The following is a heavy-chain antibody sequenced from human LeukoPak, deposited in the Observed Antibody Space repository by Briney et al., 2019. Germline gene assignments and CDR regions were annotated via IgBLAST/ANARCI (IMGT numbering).Heavy chain of an antibody. CDR2: ISAYNGNT. CDR1: GYTFTSYG. Sequence: GASVKVSRKASGYTFTSYGISWVRHAPAQGLEWMGWISAYNGNTNYAQKLQGRVTMTTDTSTSTAYMELRRLRSDATAVYYCARDRTSIAAAGEPPPHDYWGQGTLVTVSS. J-gene: IGHJ4*02. D-gene: IGHD6-13*01. V-gene: IGHV1-18*01. CDR3: ARDRTSIAAAGEPPPHDY.